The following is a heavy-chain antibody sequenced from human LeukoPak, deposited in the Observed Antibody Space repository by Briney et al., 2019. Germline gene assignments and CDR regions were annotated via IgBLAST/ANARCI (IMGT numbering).Heavy chain of an antibody. J-gene: IGHJ4*02. CDR1: GFTVSSTY. Sequence: GGSLRLSCAASGFTVSSTYMSWVRQAPGKGLEWVSVIYTGGSTYYADSVKGRFTISKDNSKNTLYLQMNSLRAEDTAVYYCARDNYGGNLDYWGQGTLVTVSS. D-gene: IGHD4-23*01. CDR3: ARDNYGGNLDY. V-gene: IGHV3-53*01. CDR2: IYTGGST.